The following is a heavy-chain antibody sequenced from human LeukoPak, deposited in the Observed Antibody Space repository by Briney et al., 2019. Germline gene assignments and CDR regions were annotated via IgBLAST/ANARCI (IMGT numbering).Heavy chain of an antibody. CDR3: ARSIMIFGVVYGMDV. V-gene: IGHV1-2*02. Sequence: ASVKVSCKASGYTFTGYYMHWVRQAPGQGLEWMGWINPNGGGTNYAQKFQGRVTMTRDTSISTAYMELSRLRSDDTAVCYCARSIMIFGVVYGMDVWGQGTTVTVSS. J-gene: IGHJ6*02. D-gene: IGHD3-3*01. CDR2: INPNGGGT. CDR1: GYTFTGYY.